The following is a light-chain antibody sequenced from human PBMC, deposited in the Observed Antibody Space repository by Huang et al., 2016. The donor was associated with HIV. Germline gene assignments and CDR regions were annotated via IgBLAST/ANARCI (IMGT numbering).Light chain of an antibody. CDR1: RRISTW. J-gene: IGKJ1*01. CDR3: QQYSSYSWT. CDR2: KAS. V-gene: IGKV1-5*03. Sequence: DIQMTQSPSTLSASVGDRVTITCRAGRRISTWLAWYQQKPGKAPKLLIYKASSLESGVPSRFSGSGSGTEFTLTISSLQPDDIATYYCQQYSSYSWTFGQGTKVEIK.